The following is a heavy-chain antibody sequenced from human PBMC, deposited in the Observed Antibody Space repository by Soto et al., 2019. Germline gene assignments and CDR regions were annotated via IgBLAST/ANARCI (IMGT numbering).Heavy chain of an antibody. J-gene: IGHJ6*02. V-gene: IGHV1-69*13. Sequence: SVKVSCKASGVTFSSYAISWVRQAPGQGLEWMGGIIPIFGTANYAQKFQGRVTITADESTSTAYMELSSLRSEDTAVYYCARGKVAATPGYYGMDVWGQGTTVTVSS. CDR2: IIPIFGTA. CDR3: ARGKVAATPGYYGMDV. D-gene: IGHD2-15*01. CDR1: GVTFSSYA.